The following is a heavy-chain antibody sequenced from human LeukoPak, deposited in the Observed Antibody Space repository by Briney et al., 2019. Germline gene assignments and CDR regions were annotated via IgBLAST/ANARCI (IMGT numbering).Heavy chain of an antibody. CDR1: GYTFTSYG. CDR3: ARMYNGYHYYGMDV. Sequence: GASVKVSCKASGYTFTSYGISWVRQAPGQGLEWMGWISAYNGNTNYAQKLQGRVTMTTDTSTSTAYMELRSLRSDDTAVYYCARMYNGYHYYGMDVWGQGTTVTVSS. J-gene: IGHJ6*02. D-gene: IGHD1-26*01. CDR2: ISAYNGNT. V-gene: IGHV1-18*01.